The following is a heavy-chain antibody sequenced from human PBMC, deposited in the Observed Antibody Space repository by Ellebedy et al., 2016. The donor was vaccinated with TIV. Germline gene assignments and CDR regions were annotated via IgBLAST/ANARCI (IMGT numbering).Heavy chain of an antibody. J-gene: IGHJ4*02. D-gene: IGHD3-9*01. CDR2: INHSGST. Sequence: GSLRLSCAVYGGSFSGYYWSWIRQPPGKGLEWIGEINHSGSTNYNPSLKSRVAISVDTSKNQFSLKMSSVTAADTAVYYCARVGGDLAGFRSYDYWGQGTLVTVSS. CDR3: ARVGGDLAGFRSYDY. CDR1: GGSFSGYY. V-gene: IGHV4-34*01.